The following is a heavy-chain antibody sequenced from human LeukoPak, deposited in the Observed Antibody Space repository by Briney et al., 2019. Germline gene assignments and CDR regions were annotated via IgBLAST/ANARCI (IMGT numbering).Heavy chain of an antibody. CDR1: GFTFSNAW. J-gene: IGHJ4*02. CDR2: LKSETDGGTT. D-gene: IGHD3-10*01. V-gene: IGHV3-15*07. CDR3: TTEFGFY. Sequence: PGGSLRLSCVVSGFTFSNAWMNWVRQAPGKGLEWAGRLKSETDGGTTDYAAPVKGRFTISRDDSKNTLYLQMDSLKTEDTAVYYCTTEFGFYWGQGTLVTVSS.